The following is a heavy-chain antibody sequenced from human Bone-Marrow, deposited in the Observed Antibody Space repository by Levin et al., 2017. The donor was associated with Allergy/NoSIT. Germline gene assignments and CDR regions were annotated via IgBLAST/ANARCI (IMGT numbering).Heavy chain of an antibody. CDR1: GFPFSSYW. V-gene: IGHV3-7*01. CDR2: IRDDGSES. CDR3: AKHVPGAKTALDY. Sequence: GESLKISGAASGFPFSSYWMSWVRQAPGKGLEWVANIRDDGSESYYVDSVKGRFTFSRDNAKNSLYLQMNSLRPEDTAVYHCAKHVPGAKTALDYWGQGSLVTVSS. J-gene: IGHJ4*02. D-gene: IGHD2-2*01.